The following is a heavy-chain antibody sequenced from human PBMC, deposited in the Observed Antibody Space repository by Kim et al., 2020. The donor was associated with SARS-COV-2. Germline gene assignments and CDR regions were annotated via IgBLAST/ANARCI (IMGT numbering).Heavy chain of an antibody. Sequence: SETLSLTCTVSGGSISSTTYYWGWIRQPPGKGLEWIGSINYSGNTYYNPSLTSRVTISVDTSKNHFSLKVTSVTAADTAVYYCARHPEPAAAGYGLDVWGQGTTVTVSS. V-gene: IGHV4-39*01. CDR2: INYSGNT. J-gene: IGHJ6*02. CDR3: ARHPEPAAAGYGLDV. D-gene: IGHD6-13*01. CDR1: GGSISSTTYY.